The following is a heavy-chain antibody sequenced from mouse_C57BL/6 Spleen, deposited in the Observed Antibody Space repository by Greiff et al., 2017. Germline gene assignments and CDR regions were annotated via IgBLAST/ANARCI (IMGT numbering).Heavy chain of an antibody. CDR3: ARRATVVEGWFAY. D-gene: IGHD1-1*01. CDR2: ISSGGSYT. J-gene: IGHJ3*01. CDR1: GFTFSSYG. V-gene: IGHV5-6*02. Sequence: DVKLVESGGDLVKPGGSLKLSCAASGFTFSSYGLSWVRQTPDKRLEWVATISSGGSYTYYPDSVKGRFTISRDNAKNTLYLQMSSLKSEDTAMYYCARRATVVEGWFAYWGQGTLVTVSA.